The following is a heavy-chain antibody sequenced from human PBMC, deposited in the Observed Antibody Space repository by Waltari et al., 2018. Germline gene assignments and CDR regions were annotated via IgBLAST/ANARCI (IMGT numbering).Heavy chain of an antibody. CDR1: GASVKSTRYY. V-gene: IGHV4-39*01. Sequence: QVYLQESGPGLVKPSESLSLTCTVSGASVKSTRYYWGWIRQPPGKGLEWIGSIYNSGPTYYNPSLKSRVTISVDASDKQFYLTLTSVTAADTAVYFCVRPPHCRGNTCTALWGQGALVTVSS. CDR3: VRPPHCRGNTCTAL. CDR2: IYNSGPT. D-gene: IGHD3-10*01. J-gene: IGHJ4*02.